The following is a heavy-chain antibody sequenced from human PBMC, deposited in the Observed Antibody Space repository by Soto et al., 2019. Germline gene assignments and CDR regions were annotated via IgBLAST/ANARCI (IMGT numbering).Heavy chain of an antibody. CDR2: ISVGGGSI. D-gene: IGHD2-15*01. CDR3: VRDHRWAFDI. J-gene: IGHJ3*02. CDR1: GFTFRDYA. Sequence: EVQLVESGGGLVPPGGSLRVSCIDSGFTFRDYAFNWVRQAPGKGLEWVSYISVGGGSIFYADSVKGRFTISRDDARNSVYLQMNTLRHEDTAVYHCVRDHRWAFDIWGQGTVVTVSS. V-gene: IGHV3-48*02.